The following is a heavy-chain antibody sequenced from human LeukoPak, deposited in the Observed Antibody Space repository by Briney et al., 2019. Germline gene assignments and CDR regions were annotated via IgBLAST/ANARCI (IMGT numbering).Heavy chain of an antibody. CDR3: ARNVLLWFGEPYYFDY. J-gene: IGHJ4*02. V-gene: IGHV4-39*07. D-gene: IGHD3-10*01. CDR1: GGSISSSAYY. Sequence: PSETLSLTCSVSGGSISSSAYYWGWIRQPPGQGLEWIGSIYYSGNTYYNPSLKSPVTISIDTSKNQFSLRLISVTAADTAVYYCARNVLLWFGEPYYFDYWGQGTLVTVSS. CDR2: IYYSGNT.